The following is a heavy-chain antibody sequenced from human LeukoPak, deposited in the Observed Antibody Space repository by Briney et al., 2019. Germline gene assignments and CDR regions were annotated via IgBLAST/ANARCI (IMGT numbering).Heavy chain of an antibody. V-gene: IGHV3-53*04. Sequence: GGSLRLSCAASGFTASSNYMSWVRQAPGKGLEWVSVIYSGGSTYYADSVKGRFTISRHNSKNTLYLQMNSLRAEDTAVYYCARDSSGSYLLWGQGTLVTVSS. CDR3: ARDSSGSYLL. CDR1: GFTASSNY. J-gene: IGHJ4*02. D-gene: IGHD1-26*01. CDR2: IYSGGST.